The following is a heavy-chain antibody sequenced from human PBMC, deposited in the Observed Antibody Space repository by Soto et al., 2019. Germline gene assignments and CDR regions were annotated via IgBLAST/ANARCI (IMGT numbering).Heavy chain of an antibody. CDR3: ARLSDYSNNYYYYYGMDV. CDR1: GGSISSSSYY. J-gene: IGHJ6*02. Sequence: QLQLQESGPGLVKPSETLSLTCTVSGGSISSSSYYWGWIRQPPGKGLEWIGGIYYSGSTYYNPSLKSRVTISVDTSKNQFSLKLSSVTAADTAVYHCARLSDYSNNYYYYYGMDVWGQGTTVTVSS. D-gene: IGHD4-4*01. CDR2: IYYSGST. V-gene: IGHV4-39*01.